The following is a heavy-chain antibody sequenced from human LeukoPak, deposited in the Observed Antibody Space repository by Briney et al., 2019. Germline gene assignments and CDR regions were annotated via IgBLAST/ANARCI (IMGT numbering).Heavy chain of an antibody. V-gene: IGHV1-46*01. J-gene: IGHJ4*02. CDR3: ASYSGSHPPQSAFDY. Sequence: GASVKVSCKASGYTFTSYYMHWVRQAPGQGLEWMRIINPSGGSTSYAQKFQGRVTMTRDTSTSTVYMELSSLRSEDTAVYYCASYSGSHPPQSAFDYWGQGTLVTVSS. CDR2: INPSGGST. CDR1: GYTFTSYY. D-gene: IGHD1-26*01.